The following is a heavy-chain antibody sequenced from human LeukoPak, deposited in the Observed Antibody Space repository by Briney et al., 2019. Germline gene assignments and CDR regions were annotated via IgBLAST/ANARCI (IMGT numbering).Heavy chain of an antibody. D-gene: IGHD5-24*01. Sequence: ASVKVSCKASGYTFTSYYMHWVRQAPGQGLEWMGVVNPTDGRTTYAQNLQGRVTMTRDTSTSTVYMELSSLKSDGTAVYYCAGLGRDGYNSRRVYYYYMDVWGKGTTVTVSS. J-gene: IGHJ6*03. CDR2: VNPTDGRT. V-gene: IGHV1-46*01. CDR3: AGLGRDGYNSRRVYYYYMDV. CDR1: GYTFTSYY.